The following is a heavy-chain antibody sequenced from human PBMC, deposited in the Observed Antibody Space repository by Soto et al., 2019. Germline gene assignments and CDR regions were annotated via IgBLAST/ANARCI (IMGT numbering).Heavy chain of an antibody. Sequence: QVQLVESGGGVVQPGRSLRLSCAASGFTFSSYGMHWVRQAPGKGLEWVAVIWYDGSNKYYADSVKGRFTISRDNSKNTLYWKLNRLGAEDTAVYPCGGARGGGGSYFLDYWGQGTLVTVSS. CDR3: GGARGGGGSYFLDY. CDR2: IWYDGSNK. CDR1: GFTFSSYG. J-gene: IGHJ4*02. D-gene: IGHD1-26*01. V-gene: IGHV3-33*01.